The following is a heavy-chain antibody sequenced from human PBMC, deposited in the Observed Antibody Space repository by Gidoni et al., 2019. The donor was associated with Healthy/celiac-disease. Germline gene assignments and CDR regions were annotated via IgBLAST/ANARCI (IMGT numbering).Heavy chain of an antibody. CDR3: AREDGHFDY. CDR1: GFTVSSNY. V-gene: IGHV3-66*01. CDR2: IYSGGST. Sequence: EVQLVESGGGLVQPGGSLRPSCAPSGFTVSSNYIGWVRQAPGMGLEWVAVIYSGGSTYDEDSVKGRFNNSKDNSKNTLYLQMNSLRAEDTAVYYWAREDGHFDYWGQGTLVTVSS. J-gene: IGHJ4*02.